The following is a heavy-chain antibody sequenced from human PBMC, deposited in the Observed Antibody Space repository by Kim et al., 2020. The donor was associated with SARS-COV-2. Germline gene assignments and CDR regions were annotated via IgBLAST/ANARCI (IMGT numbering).Heavy chain of an antibody. Sequence: GGSLRLSCAASGFTFSSYGMHWVRQAPGKGLEWVAVIWYDGSNKYYADSVKGRFTISRDNSKNTLYLQMNSLRAEDTAVYYCAKDLTAVAGTVVLPGVYYGMDVWGQGTTVTVS. CDR2: IWYDGSNK. V-gene: IGHV3-33*06. J-gene: IGHJ6*02. D-gene: IGHD6-19*01. CDR1: GFTFSSYG. CDR3: AKDLTAVAGTVVLPGVYYGMDV.